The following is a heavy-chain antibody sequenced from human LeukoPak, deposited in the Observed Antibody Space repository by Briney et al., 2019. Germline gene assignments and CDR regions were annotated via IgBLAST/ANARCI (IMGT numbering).Heavy chain of an antibody. CDR1: GASISGSGYY. CDR2: IYYTGNT. J-gene: IGHJ4*02. CDR3: VKSGGYGLIDY. D-gene: IGHD1-26*01. Sequence: SETLSLTCAVSGASISGSGYYLGWIRQPPGKGLEWIGNIYYTGNTYYNASLQSRVTISIDTSKNQFSLRLNSVTAADTAMYYCVKSGGYGLIDYWGQGTLVTVSS. V-gene: IGHV4-39*01.